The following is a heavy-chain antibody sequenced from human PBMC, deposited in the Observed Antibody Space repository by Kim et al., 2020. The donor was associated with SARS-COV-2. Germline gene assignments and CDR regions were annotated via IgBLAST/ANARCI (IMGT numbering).Heavy chain of an antibody. Sequence: KSRVTISVDTSKNQFSLKLSSVTAAATAVYYCATSPVAMIVVVPSAAFDIWGQGTMVTVSS. V-gene: IGHV4-61*06. CDR3: ATSPVAMIVVVPSAAFDI. J-gene: IGHJ3*02. D-gene: IGHD3-22*01.